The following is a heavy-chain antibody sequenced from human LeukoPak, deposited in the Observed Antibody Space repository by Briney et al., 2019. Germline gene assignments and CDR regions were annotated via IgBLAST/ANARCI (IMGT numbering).Heavy chain of an antibody. CDR2: ISGSGGRT. V-gene: IGHV3-23*01. Sequence: GGSLRLSCAASGFTFSSYAMSWVRQAPGKGLEWVSAISGSGGRTYYADSVKGRVTSSRDNSKNTLYLQMNSLRAEDTAVYYCAKEAAYGDYQYYFDYWGQGTLVTVPS. J-gene: IGHJ4*02. CDR1: GFTFSSYA. CDR3: AKEAAYGDYQYYFDY. D-gene: IGHD4-17*01.